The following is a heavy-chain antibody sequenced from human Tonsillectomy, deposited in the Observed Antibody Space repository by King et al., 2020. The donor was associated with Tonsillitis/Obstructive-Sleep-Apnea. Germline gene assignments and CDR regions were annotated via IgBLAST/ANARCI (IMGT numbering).Heavy chain of an antibody. CDR3: ARGWLGDGRYCSGGSCYSPYYMDV. V-gene: IGHV1-69*01. CDR1: GGTFSSSA. Sequence: AQLVQSGAEVKKPGSSVKVSCKTSGGTFSSSAITWVRLAPGQGLEWMGGIIPIFSTANYAQKFQGRVTITADESTSTAYMELSSLRSEDTAVYYCARGWLGDGRYCSGGSCYSPYYMDVWGKGTTVTVSS. CDR2: IIPIFSTA. J-gene: IGHJ6*03. D-gene: IGHD2-15*01.